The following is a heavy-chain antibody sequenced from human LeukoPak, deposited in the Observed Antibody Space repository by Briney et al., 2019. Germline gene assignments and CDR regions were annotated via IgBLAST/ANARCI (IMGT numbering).Heavy chain of an antibody. Sequence: AGSLRLSCAASGFTFSSYWMSWVRQAPGKGLEWVADIKQDGSEKYYVDTVKGRFTISRDNAKNSLYLQMNSLRAEDTAVYCCARDWKTTVTKANWFVPWGQGNLGTVSS. CDR1: GFTFSSYW. V-gene: IGHV3-7*05. J-gene: IGHJ5*02. CDR3: ARDWKTTVTKANWFVP. CDR2: IKQDGSEK. D-gene: IGHD4-17*01.